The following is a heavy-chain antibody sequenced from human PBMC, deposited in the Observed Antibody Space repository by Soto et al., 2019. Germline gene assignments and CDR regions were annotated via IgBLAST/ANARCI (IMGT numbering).Heavy chain of an antibody. D-gene: IGHD3-10*01. Sequence: QVQLVESGGGVVQPGRSLRLSCAASGFTFSSYGMHWVRQAPGKGLEWVALISSDGSNKYYADSVKGRFTISRDNSKNTLYLQMNGLRAEDTAVYYCAKVRADYYYGSGPFDYWGQGTLVTVSS. CDR2: ISSDGSNK. CDR3: AKVRADYYYGSGPFDY. J-gene: IGHJ4*02. V-gene: IGHV3-30*18. CDR1: GFTFSSYG.